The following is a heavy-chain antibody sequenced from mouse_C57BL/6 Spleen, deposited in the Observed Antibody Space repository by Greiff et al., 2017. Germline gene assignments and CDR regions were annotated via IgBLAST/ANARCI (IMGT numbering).Heavy chain of an antibody. J-gene: IGHJ2*01. CDR1: GFTFSNYW. V-gene: IGHV6-3*01. Sequence: EVQGVESGGGLVQPGGSMKLSCVASGFTFSNYWMNWVRQSPEQGLEWVAQIRLKSDNYATHYAESVKGRFTISRAASKSSVYLQMNNSRAEDTGIYYCTGGYYGSFDYWGQGTTLTVSS. D-gene: IGHD1-1*01. CDR3: TGGYYGSFDY. CDR2: IRLKSDNYAT.